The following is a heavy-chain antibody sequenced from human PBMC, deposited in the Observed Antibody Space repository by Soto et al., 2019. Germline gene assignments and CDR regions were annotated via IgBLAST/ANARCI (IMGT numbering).Heavy chain of an antibody. CDR3: ARDRNGGWFHMDV. Sequence: QVQLVESGGGVVQPGRSLRLSCVGSGFPFWHYGMHWVRQAPGKGLEWVAVIWSDGNKESYADSVKGRFAISRDNSKDALYLEMHRRRVEDTAVYFWARDRNGGWFHMDVWGQGTTVSVSS. CDR1: GFPFWHYG. J-gene: IGHJ6*02. D-gene: IGHD6-19*01. CDR2: IWSDGNKE. V-gene: IGHV3-33*01.